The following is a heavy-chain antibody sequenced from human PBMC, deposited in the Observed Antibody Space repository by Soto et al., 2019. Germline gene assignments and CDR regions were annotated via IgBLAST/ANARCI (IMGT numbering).Heavy chain of an antibody. V-gene: IGHV4-34*01. Sequence: SETLSLTCAVDGGSFGGYDWNWIRQPPGKGLEWIGEINHGGTTKYNPSLKSRVTISEDTSKNQFSLNLSSVTAADTALYYCARGGRISSGSDMYNWFDPWGQGTLVTVSS. J-gene: IGHJ5*02. CDR3: ARGGRISSGSDMYNWFDP. D-gene: IGHD5-12*01. CDR1: GGSFGGYD. CDR2: INHGGTT.